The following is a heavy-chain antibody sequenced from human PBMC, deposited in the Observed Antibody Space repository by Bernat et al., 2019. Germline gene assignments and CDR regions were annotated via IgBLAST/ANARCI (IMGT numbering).Heavy chain of an antibody. V-gene: IGHV3-21*01. CDR1: GFTFSSYS. CDR3: GSVGGGMTTVTPVGY. CDR2: ISSSSSYI. J-gene: IGHJ4*02. D-gene: IGHD4-17*01. Sequence: EVQLVESGGGLVKPGGSLRLSCAASGFTFSSYSMNWVRQAPGKGLEWVSSISSSSSYIYYADSVKGRFTISRDNSKNSLYLQMNSLGDEDTAVYYCGSVGGGMTTVTPVGYWGQGTLVTVSS.